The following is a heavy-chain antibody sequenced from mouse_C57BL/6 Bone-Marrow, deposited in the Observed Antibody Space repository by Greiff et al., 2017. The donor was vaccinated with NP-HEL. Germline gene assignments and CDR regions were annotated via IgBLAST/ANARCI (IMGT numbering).Heavy chain of an antibody. CDR1: GYTFTSYL. CDR2: IDPNSGGT. CDR3: ARYYYGSSSFDY. J-gene: IGHJ2*01. D-gene: IGHD1-1*01. Sequence: QVQLKQPGAELVKPGASVKLSCNASGYTFTSYLMHWVKQRPGRGLEWIGRIDPNSGGTKYNEKFKSKATLTVDKPSSTAYMQLNSLTSEDSAVYYCARYYYGSSSFDYWGQGTTLTVSS. V-gene: IGHV1-72*01.